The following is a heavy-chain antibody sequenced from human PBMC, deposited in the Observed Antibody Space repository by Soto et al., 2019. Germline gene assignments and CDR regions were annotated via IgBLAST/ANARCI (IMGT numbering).Heavy chain of an antibody. CDR3: ARYSSGWYSYYYYGMDV. V-gene: IGHV1-18*01. D-gene: IGHD6-19*01. CDR1: GYTFTSYG. CDR2: ISAYNGNT. J-gene: IGHJ6*02. Sequence: QVQLVQSGAEVMKPGASVKVSCKASGYTFTSYGISWVRQAPGQGLEWMGWISAYNGNTNYAQKLQGRVTMTTDTSTSTAYMELRSLRSDDTAVYYCARYSSGWYSYYYYGMDVWGQGTTVTVSS.